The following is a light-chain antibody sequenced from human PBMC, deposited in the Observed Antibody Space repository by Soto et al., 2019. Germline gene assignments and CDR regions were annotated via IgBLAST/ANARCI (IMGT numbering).Light chain of an antibody. CDR2: GAS. V-gene: IGKV3-20*01. Sequence: EIVVTQSPGTLSLSQGERATLSCRASQSVSSSYLAWYQQKPGQAPRLLIYGASSRATGIPDRFSGSGSGTDFTLTLSILEPEDCAVYYCHQYDSSPLTFGGGTTVESK. CDR3: HQYDSSPLT. J-gene: IGKJ4*01. CDR1: QSVSSSY.